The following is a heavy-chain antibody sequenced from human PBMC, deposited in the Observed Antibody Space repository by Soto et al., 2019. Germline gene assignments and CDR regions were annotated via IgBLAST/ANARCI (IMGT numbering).Heavy chain of an antibody. D-gene: IGHD1-1*01. CDR3: ARDRPRTTYWYFDL. CDR1: GFTVSSNY. J-gene: IGHJ2*01. V-gene: IGHV3-53*04. Sequence: EVQLVESGGGLVQPGGSLRLSCAASGFTVSSNYMSWVRQAPGKGLEWVSVIYSGGSTYYADSVKGRFTISRHNSKNTLYLQMNSLRAEDTAVYYCARDRPRTTYWYFDLWGRGTLVTVSS. CDR2: IYSGGST.